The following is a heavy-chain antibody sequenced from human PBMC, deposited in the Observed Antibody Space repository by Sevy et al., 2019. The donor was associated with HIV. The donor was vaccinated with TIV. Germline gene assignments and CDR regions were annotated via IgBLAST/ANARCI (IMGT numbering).Heavy chain of an antibody. V-gene: IGHV3-20*04. CDR3: AREEYSSSWYLNDY. D-gene: IGHD6-13*01. CDR1: GFTFDDYG. J-gene: IGHJ4*02. Sequence: GGSLRLSCAASGFTFDDYGMTWVRQSPGKGLEWVSGINWNGGSTGYADSVKGRFTISRGNAKNSLYLQMNSLRAEDTALYYCAREEYSSSWYLNDYWGQGTLVTVSS. CDR2: INWNGGST.